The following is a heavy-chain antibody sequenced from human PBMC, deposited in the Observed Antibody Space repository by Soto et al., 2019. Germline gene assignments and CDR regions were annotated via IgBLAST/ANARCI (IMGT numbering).Heavy chain of an antibody. CDR1: GFTFSSYA. CDR3: ARVGLGDGYNSDY. J-gene: IGHJ4*02. D-gene: IGHD5-12*01. Sequence: PGGSLRLSCAASGFTFSSYAMHWVRQAPGKGLEWVAVISYDGSNKYYADSVKGRFTISRDNSKNTLYLQMNSLRAEDTAVYYCARVGLGDGYNSDYWGQGTLVTVSS. V-gene: IGHV3-30-3*01. CDR2: ISYDGSNK.